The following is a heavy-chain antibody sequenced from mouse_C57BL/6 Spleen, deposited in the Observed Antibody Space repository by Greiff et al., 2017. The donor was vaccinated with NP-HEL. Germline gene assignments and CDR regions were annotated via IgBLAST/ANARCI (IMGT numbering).Heavy chain of an antibody. CDR1: GYTFTSYW. V-gene: IGHV1-69*01. Sequence: VQLQQPGAELVMPGASVKLSCKASGYTFTSYWMHWVQQRPGQGLEWIGEIDPSDGYTNYNQKFKGKSTLTVAKSSSTAYMQLSSLTSEDSAVDYSARSRDSAGDYAMDYWGQGTSVTVSS. CDR3: ARSRDSAGDYAMDY. J-gene: IGHJ4*01. CDR2: IDPSDGYT. D-gene: IGHD3-2*02.